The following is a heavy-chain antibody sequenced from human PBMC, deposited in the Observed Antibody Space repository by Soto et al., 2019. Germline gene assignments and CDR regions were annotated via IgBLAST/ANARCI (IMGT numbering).Heavy chain of an antibody. CDR3: ARQGSWPYYYYGLDV. J-gene: IGHJ6*02. Sequence: QVQLVQSGPEVKKPGASVKVSCKASGYTFTTSGISWVRQAPGQGLEWMGWISTYNGDTNSAQKFQGRVTMTADTSTGTVYMELMSLKSDDTAVYYCARQGSWPYYYYGLDVWGQGTTVTVSS. V-gene: IGHV1-18*01. CDR1: GYTFTTSG. CDR2: ISTYNGDT. D-gene: IGHD1-26*01.